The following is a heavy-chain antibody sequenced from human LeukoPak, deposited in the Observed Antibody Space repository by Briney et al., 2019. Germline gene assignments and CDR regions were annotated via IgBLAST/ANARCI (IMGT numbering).Heavy chain of an antibody. CDR3: ARDHQGYFDY. Sequence: SETLSLSCTVSGGSISSGDYYCSWIRQPPGKCLEWLGYIDYSGRTYYNPSLKSRVPISVDTSKNQFSLKLSSVTAADTAVYYCARDHQGYFDYWGQGTLVTVSS. V-gene: IGHV4-30-4*01. CDR2: IDYSGRT. CDR1: GGSISSGDYY. J-gene: IGHJ4*02.